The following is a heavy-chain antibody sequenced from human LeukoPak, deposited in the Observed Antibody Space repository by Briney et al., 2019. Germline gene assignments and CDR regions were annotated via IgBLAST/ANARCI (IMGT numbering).Heavy chain of an antibody. V-gene: IGHV4-34*01. Sequence: SETLSLTCAVYGGSFSGYYWSWIRQPPGKGLEWIGEINHSGSTNYNPSLKSRVTISVDTSKNQFSLKLSSVTAADTAVYYCARYYSSTSCRYDYWGQGTLVTVSS. D-gene: IGHD2-2*01. CDR1: GGSFSGYY. CDR2: INHSGST. J-gene: IGHJ4*02. CDR3: ARYYSSTSCRYDY.